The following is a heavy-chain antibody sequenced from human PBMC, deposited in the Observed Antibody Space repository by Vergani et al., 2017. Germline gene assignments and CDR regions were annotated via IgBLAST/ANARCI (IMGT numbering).Heavy chain of an antibody. J-gene: IGHJ4*02. Sequence: QVQLVESGGGVVQPGGSLRLSCAASGFTFNSYGMHWVRQAPGKALEWVASIRSDESRRYYGDSMEGPFTISRDNSKNTLYLQMKSLRPEDTAVYYCAKEGGGYCSGGTCYPEYWGQGTLVLVSS. CDR3: AKEGGGYCSGGTCYPEY. V-gene: IGHV3-30*02. CDR2: IRSDESRR. D-gene: IGHD2-15*01. CDR1: GFTFNSYG.